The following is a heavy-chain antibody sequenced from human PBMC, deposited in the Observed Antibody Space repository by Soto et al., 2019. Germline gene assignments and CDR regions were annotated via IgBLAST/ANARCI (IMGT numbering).Heavy chain of an antibody. CDR1: GFTFSSYG. J-gene: IGHJ6*02. Sequence: ESGGGLVQPGGSLRLSCAASGFTFSSYGMHWVRQAPGKGLEWVAVISYDGSNKYYADSVKGRFTISRDNSKNTLYLQMNSLRAEDTAVYYCAKDHYGMDVWGQGTTVTVSS. CDR3: AKDHYGMDV. V-gene: IGHV3-30*18. CDR2: ISYDGSNK.